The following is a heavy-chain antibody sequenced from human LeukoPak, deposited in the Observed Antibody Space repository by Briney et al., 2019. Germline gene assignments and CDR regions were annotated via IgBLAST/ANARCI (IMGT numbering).Heavy chain of an antibody. V-gene: IGHV1-69*05. CDR3: ARAPTGQSSNYGLSLGYYYMDV. Sequence: EASVKVSCKASGGTFSSYAISWVRQAPGQGLEWMGGIIPIFGTANYAQKFQGRVTITTDESTSTAYMELSSLRSEDTAVYYCARAPTGQSSNYGLSLGYYYMDVWGKGTTVTVSS. J-gene: IGHJ6*03. D-gene: IGHD4-11*01. CDR2: IIPIFGTA. CDR1: GGTFSSYA.